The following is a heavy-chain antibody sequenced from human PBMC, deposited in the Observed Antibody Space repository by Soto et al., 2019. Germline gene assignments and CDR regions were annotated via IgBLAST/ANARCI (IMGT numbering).Heavy chain of an antibody. CDR1: GGSISSYY. Sequence: SETLSLTCTVSGGSISSYYWSWIRQPPGKGLEWIGYIYYSGSTNYNPSLKSRVTISVDTSKNQFSLKLSSVTAADTAVYYCARRRFGEFDYWGQGTLVTVSS. CDR2: IYYSGST. V-gene: IGHV4-59*08. D-gene: IGHD3-10*01. CDR3: ARRRFGEFDY. J-gene: IGHJ4*02.